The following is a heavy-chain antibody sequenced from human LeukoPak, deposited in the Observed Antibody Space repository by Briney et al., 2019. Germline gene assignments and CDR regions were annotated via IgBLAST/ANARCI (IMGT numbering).Heavy chain of an antibody. CDR3: ARGSPSSGYYFVRSAGPPLDY. CDR1: GGSFSGYY. D-gene: IGHD3-22*01. V-gene: IGHV4-34*01. Sequence: SETLSLTCAVYGGSFSGYYWSWIRQPPGKGLEWIGEINHSGSTNYNPSLKSRVTISVDTSKNQFSLKLSSVTAADTAVYYRARGSPSSGYYFVRSAGPPLDYWGQGTLVTVSS. CDR2: INHSGST. J-gene: IGHJ4*02.